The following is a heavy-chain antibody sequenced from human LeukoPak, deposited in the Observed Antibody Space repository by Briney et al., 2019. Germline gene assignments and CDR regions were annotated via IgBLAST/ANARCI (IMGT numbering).Heavy chain of an antibody. CDR2: IYTTGST. Sequence: PSETLSLTCTVSGASISSYYWSWIWQPAGRGLEWIGRIYTTGSTNYNPSLKSRVTMSVDTSKNQFSLKLTSVTAADTAVYYCARAEGGRFLEPFDYWGQGTLVTVSS. CDR3: ARAEGGRFLEPFDY. CDR1: GASISSYY. V-gene: IGHV4-4*07. J-gene: IGHJ4*02. D-gene: IGHD3-3*01.